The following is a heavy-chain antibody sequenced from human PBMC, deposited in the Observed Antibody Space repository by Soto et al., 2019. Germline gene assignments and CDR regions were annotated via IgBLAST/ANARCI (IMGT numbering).Heavy chain of an antibody. J-gene: IGHJ4*02. CDR1: GYTFTNNG. D-gene: IGHD5-18*01. CDR2: VNAGNDNT. Sequence: QVHLVQSGAEVKKPGASVKVSCKTSGYTFTNNGIHWVRQAPGQRLEWIGWVNAGNDNTKWSREFQGRLTLTKDTSATTAYMALSSLTSEDTAIYFCAREVPYGYSRFDYWGQGTLVTVSS. V-gene: IGHV1-3*01. CDR3: AREVPYGYSRFDY.